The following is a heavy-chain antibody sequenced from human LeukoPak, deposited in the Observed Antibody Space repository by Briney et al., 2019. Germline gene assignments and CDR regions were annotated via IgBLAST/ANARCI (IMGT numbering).Heavy chain of an antibody. J-gene: IGHJ4*02. Sequence: SETLSLTCTVSGGSISSSSYYWGWIRQPPGKGLEWIGYIYYSGSTYYNPSLKSRVTISLDTSKNQFSLKLSSVTAADTAVYYCARVAHDSSGYTIDYWGQGTLVTVSS. CDR1: GGSISSSSYY. D-gene: IGHD3-22*01. V-gene: IGHV4-31*03. CDR3: ARVAHDSSGYTIDY. CDR2: IYYSGST.